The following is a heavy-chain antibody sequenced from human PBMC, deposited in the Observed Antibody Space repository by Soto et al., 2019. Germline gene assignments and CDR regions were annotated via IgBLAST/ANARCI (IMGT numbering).Heavy chain of an antibody. CDR1: GGSFSGYY. J-gene: IGHJ6*03. CDR2: INHSGST. Sequence: SETLSLTCAVYGGSFSGYYWSWIRQPPGKGLEWIGEINHSGSTNYNPSLKSRVTIAVDTSKNQFSLKLSSVTAADTAVYYCARLVRGVISCWDYYMDVWGKGTTVTVSS. V-gene: IGHV4-34*01. CDR3: ARLVRGVISCWDYYMDV. D-gene: IGHD3-10*01.